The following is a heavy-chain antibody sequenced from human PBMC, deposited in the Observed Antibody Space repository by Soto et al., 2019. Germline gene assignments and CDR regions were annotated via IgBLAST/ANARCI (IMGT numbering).Heavy chain of an antibody. D-gene: IGHD3-10*01. V-gene: IGHV1-18*04. CDR3: VRHSQRSHYYGSGSYYFDY. J-gene: IGHJ4*02. Sequence: QVQLMQSGAEVRKPGASVKVSCKASGYTFTNYGISWVRQAPGRGREWLGWISGYDGNTNYARNFQGRATMSTDTSTSTAYMELRSLISDDTAVYYCVRHSQRSHYYGSGSYYFDYWGQGVMVTVSS. CDR1: GYTFTNYG. CDR2: ISGYDGNT.